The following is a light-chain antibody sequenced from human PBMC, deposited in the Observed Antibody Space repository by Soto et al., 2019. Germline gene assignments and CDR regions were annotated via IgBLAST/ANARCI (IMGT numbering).Light chain of an antibody. CDR3: QQYSHWPLT. Sequence: EVVMMQSPVTLSVSPGERVTLSCRASQTLNFDLAWYQQKPGQAPRLLMYSASARATGVPARFSGSGSGTEFTLTISSLHSEDFAVYYCQQYSHWPLTFGGGTKVEIK. CDR2: SAS. CDR1: QTLNFD. V-gene: IGKV3-15*01. J-gene: IGKJ4*01.